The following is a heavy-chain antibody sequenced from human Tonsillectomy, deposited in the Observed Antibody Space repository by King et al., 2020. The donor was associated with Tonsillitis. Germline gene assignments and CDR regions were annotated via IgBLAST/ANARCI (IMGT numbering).Heavy chain of an antibody. J-gene: IGHJ3*02. Sequence: QVQLQQWGAGLLKPSETLSLTCAVYGGSFRDYFWSWIRQSPGKGLEWIGEINHSGSTNYNPSLKSRVTISIDTSKKEFSLNLTSVTAADTAMYYCAIRDGWQQLWAFDMWGQGTMVTVSS. CDR3: AIRDGWQQLWAFDM. V-gene: IGHV4-34*01. CDR1: GGSFRDYF. CDR2: INHSGST. D-gene: IGHD5-24*01.